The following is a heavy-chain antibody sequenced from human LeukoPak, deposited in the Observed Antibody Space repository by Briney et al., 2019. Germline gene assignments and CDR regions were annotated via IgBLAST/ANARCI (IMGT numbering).Heavy chain of an antibody. Sequence: SQTLSLTCTVYGGSISSGSYYWSWIRQPAGKGLEWIGRIYTSGSTNYNPSLKSRVTISVDTSKNQFSLKLSSVTAADTAVYYCARAGITIFGVVIMQNWYFDLWGRGTLVTVSS. CDR1: GGSISSGSYY. D-gene: IGHD3-3*01. J-gene: IGHJ2*01. CDR3: ARAGITIFGVVIMQNWYFDL. V-gene: IGHV4-61*02. CDR2: IYTSGST.